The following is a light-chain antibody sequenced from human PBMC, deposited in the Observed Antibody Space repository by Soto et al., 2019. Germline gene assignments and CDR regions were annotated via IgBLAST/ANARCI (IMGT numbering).Light chain of an antibody. CDR1: SSDVGSYNL. V-gene: IGLV2-23*01. J-gene: IGLJ1*01. CDR3: CSYAGSSTPYV. CDR2: EGS. Sequence: QSVLTQPASVSGFPGQSITISCTGTSSDVGSYNLVSWYQQHPGKAPKLMIYEGSKRPSGVSNRFSGSKSGNTASLTISGLQAEDEADYYCCSYAGSSTPYVFGTGTKVTV.